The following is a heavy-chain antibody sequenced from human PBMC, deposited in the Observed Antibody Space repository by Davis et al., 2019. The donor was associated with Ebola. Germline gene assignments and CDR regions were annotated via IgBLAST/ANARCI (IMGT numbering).Heavy chain of an antibody. CDR1: GFTFSSYS. Sequence: GGSLRLSCAASGFTFSSYSMNWVRQAPGKGLEWVSAISGSGGSTYYADSVKGRFTISRDNSKNTLYLQMNSLRAEDTAVYYCARNHIVVVTAIVDLDYWGQGTLVTVSS. V-gene: IGHV3-23*01. CDR2: ISGSGGST. D-gene: IGHD2-21*02. J-gene: IGHJ4*02. CDR3: ARNHIVVVTAIVDLDY.